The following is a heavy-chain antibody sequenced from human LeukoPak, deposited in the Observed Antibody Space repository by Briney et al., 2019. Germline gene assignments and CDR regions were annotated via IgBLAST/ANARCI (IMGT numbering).Heavy chain of an antibody. CDR2: IYYSGST. D-gene: IGHD6-13*01. CDR3: ALRPLAGAAAGTSYFDY. J-gene: IGHJ4*02. V-gene: IGHV4-59*12. Sequence: SETLSLTCTVSGGSISSYYWSWIRQPPGKGLEWIGYIYYSGSTNYNPSLKSRVTISVDTSKNQFSLKLSSVTAADTAVYYCALRPLAGAAAGTSYFDYWGQGTLVTVSS. CDR1: GGSISSYY.